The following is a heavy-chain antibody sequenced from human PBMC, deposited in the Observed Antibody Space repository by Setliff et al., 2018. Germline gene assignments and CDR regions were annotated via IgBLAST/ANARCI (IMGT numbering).Heavy chain of an antibody. Sequence: GASVKVSCKASGGTFSSYGISWVRQAPGQGLEWMGMINPGGGSTTYAQKFQGRVAMTTDTSTGTAYMELSGLTSADTAIYYCIVNMVRPVTGLDSWGPGTLVTVSS. CDR1: GGTFSSYG. CDR3: IVNMVRPVTGLDS. J-gene: IGHJ4*02. V-gene: IGHV1-46*01. D-gene: IGHD2-15*01. CDR2: INPGGGST.